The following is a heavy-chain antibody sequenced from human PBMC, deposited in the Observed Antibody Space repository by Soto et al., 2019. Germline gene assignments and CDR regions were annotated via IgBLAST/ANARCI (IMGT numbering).Heavy chain of an antibody. CDR1: GFTFSSYA. D-gene: IGHD1-26*01. V-gene: IGHV3-30-3*01. CDR3: ARGKYYSGSYWVSYYGMDV. CDR2: ISYDGSNK. J-gene: IGHJ6*02. Sequence: PGGSLRLSCAASGFTFSSYAMHWVRQAPGKGLEWVAVISYDGSNKYYADSVKGRFTISRDNSKNTLYLQMNSLRAEDTAVYYCARGKYYSGSYWVSYYGMDVWGQGTTVTVSS.